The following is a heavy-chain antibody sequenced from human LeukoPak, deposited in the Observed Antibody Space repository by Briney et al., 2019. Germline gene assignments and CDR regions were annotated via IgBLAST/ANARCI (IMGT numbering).Heavy chain of an antibody. V-gene: IGHV3-21*01. CDR2: ISSSSSYI. J-gene: IGHJ4*02. CDR1: GFTFSSYS. D-gene: IGHD3-22*01. CDR3: AKDKRGYYDSSGYCFDY. Sequence: PGGSLRLSCAASGFTFSSYSMNWVRQAPGKGREWVSSISSSSSYIYYADSVKGRFTISRDNAKNSLYLQMNSLRAEDTAVYYCAKDKRGYYDSSGYCFDYWGQGTLVTVSS.